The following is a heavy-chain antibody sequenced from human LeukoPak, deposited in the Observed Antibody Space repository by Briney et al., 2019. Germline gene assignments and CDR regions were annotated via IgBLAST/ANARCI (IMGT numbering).Heavy chain of an antibody. J-gene: IGHJ4*02. CDR2: IKQDGSEK. V-gene: IGHV3-7*04. Sequence: PGGSLRLSCAASGFTFSSYWMSWVRQAPGKGLEWVANIKQDGSEKYYVDSVKGRFTISRDNAKSSLYLQMNSLRAEDTAVYYCARYSSGWYERGFDYWGQGTLVTVSS. D-gene: IGHD6-19*01. CDR3: ARYSSGWYERGFDY. CDR1: GFTFSSYW.